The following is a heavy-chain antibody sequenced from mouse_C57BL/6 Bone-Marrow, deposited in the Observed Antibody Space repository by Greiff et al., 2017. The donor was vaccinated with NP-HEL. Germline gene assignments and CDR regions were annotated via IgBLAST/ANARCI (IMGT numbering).Heavy chain of an antibody. J-gene: IGHJ4*01. D-gene: IGHD1-1*01. CDR3: ARNDGSSFYYAMDY. CDR2: IYPGGGYT. V-gene: IGHV1-63*01. Sequence: VQLQQSGAELVRPGTSVKMSCKASGYTFTNYWIGWAKQRPGHGLEWIGDIYPGGGYTNYNEKFKGKATLTADKSSSTAYMQFSSLTSEYSAIYYCARNDGSSFYYAMDYWGQGTSVTVSS. CDR1: GYTFTNYW.